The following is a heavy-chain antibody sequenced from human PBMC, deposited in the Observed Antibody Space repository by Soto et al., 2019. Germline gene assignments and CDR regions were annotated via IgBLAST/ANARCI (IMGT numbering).Heavy chain of an antibody. CDR1: GDTFTDYY. CDR3: PRRRPVVVVAAALDY. Sequence: QVQLMQSGAEVKKPGASVKVSCKASGDTFTDYYIHWVRQAPGQGLEWMGTVNPSGGHTTYAQHFLGRVTRTRGTSTRPLYMELTTLTSDDTAVYYCPRRRPVVVVAAALDYWGQGTLVTVSS. J-gene: IGHJ4*02. CDR2: VNPSGGHT. V-gene: IGHV1-46*01. D-gene: IGHD2-21*02.